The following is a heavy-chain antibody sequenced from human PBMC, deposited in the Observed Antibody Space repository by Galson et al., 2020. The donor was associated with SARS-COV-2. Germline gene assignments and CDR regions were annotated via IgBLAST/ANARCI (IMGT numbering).Heavy chain of an antibody. V-gene: IGHV3-15*01. CDR2: IKSKTDGGTT. D-gene: IGHD3-22*01. J-gene: IGHJ4*02. CDR3: TKFSYDSSGYKGVDY. Sequence: TGGSLRLSCAASGFTFSNAWMSWVRQAPGKGLEWVGRIKSKTDGGTTDHAAPVKGRFTISRDDSKNTLYLQMNSLKTEDTGVYYCTKFSYDSSGYKGVDYWGQGTLVTVSS. CDR1: GFTFSNAW.